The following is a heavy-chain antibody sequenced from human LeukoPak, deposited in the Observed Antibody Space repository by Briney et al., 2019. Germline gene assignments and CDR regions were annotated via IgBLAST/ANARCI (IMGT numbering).Heavy chain of an antibody. CDR1: GFTFSSYS. V-gene: IGHV3-21*01. D-gene: IGHD4-17*01. CDR3: ARGTTVTTLHLDY. CDR2: ISSSSSYI. J-gene: IGHJ4*02. Sequence: GGSLRLSCAASGFTFSSYSMNWVRQAPGKGLEWVSSISSSSSYIYYADSVKGRFTISRDNAKSSLYLQMNSLRAEDTAVYYCARGTTVTTLHLDYWGQGTLVTVSS.